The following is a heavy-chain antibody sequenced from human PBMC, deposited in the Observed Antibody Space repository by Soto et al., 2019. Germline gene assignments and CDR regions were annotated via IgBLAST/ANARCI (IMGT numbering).Heavy chain of an antibody. D-gene: IGHD3-10*01. V-gene: IGHV3-23*01. CDR1: GFTFSSYS. CDR2: FRTSGDGGTT. J-gene: IGHJ4*02. Sequence: EVQLLESGGGLVQPGGSLRLSCAASGFTFSSYSMSWVRQAPGKGLEWVPGFRTSGDGGTTYYADSVKGRFTISRDNSKNMLFLQMNSLRAEDTAIYYCATKVNSGPGSQYFDYWGQGTLVTVSS. CDR3: ATKVNSGPGSQYFDY.